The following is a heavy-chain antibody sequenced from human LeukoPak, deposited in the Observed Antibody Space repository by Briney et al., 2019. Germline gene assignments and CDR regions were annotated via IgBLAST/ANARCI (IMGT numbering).Heavy chain of an antibody. J-gene: IGHJ6*02. V-gene: IGHV3-30-3*01. Sequence: PGRSLRLSCAASGFTFSSYAMHWVRQAPGKGLEWVAIISHDGGNKDYADSLKGRFTISRDNSKNTLYLQMNSLRVEDTAVYYCAKDFYSGYDYDYYYGMDVWGQGTTVTVSS. CDR3: AKDFYSGYDYDYYYGMDV. CDR1: GFTFSSYA. D-gene: IGHD5-12*01. CDR2: ISHDGGNK.